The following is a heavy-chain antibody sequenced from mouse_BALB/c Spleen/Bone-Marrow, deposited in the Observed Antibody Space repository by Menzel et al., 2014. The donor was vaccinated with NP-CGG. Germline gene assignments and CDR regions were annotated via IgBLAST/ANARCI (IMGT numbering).Heavy chain of an antibody. CDR1: GFTFTDYY. CDR2: IRNKAYGYTT. D-gene: IGHD1-1*01. Sequence: EVQLVESGGGLVQPGGSLRLSCATSGFTFTDYYMNWVRQPPGKALEWLAFIRNKAYGYTTEYSASMKGRFTISRDNSQNILYLQMNTLRAEDSATYYCARDMGGLLFDSWGQGTTLSVSS. V-gene: IGHV7-3*02. CDR3: ARDMGGLLFDS. J-gene: IGHJ2*01.